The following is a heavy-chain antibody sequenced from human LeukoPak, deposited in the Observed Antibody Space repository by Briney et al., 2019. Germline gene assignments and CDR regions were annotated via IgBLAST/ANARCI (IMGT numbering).Heavy chain of an antibody. D-gene: IGHD3-3*01. Sequence: PSETLSLTCAVYGGSFSGYYWSWIRQPPGKGLEWIGEINHSGSTNYNPSLKSRVTISVETSKNQFSLKLGSVTAADTAVYYCARDLRFFQFDPWGQGTLVTVSS. CDR3: ARDLRFFQFDP. CDR2: INHSGST. V-gene: IGHV4-34*01. CDR1: GGSFSGYY. J-gene: IGHJ5*02.